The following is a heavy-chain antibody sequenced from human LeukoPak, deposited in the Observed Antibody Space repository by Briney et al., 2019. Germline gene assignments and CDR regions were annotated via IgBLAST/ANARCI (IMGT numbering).Heavy chain of an antibody. Sequence: SETLSLTCTVSGGSISSYYWSWIRQPPGKGLEWIGYIYYSGSTNYNPSLKSRVTISVDTSKNQFSLKLSSVTAADTAVYYCARCRGGYYFDYWGQGTLVTVSS. D-gene: IGHD6-25*01. J-gene: IGHJ4*02. CDR1: GGSISSYY. CDR2: IYYSGST. V-gene: IGHV4-59*01. CDR3: ARCRGGYYFDY.